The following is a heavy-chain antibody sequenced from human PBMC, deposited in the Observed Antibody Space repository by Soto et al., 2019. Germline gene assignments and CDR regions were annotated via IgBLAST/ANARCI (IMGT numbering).Heavy chain of an antibody. CDR3: ARLVSVAGMVWYFDL. D-gene: IGHD6-19*01. CDR2: IYYSGST. CDR1: GGSISSSSYY. Sequence: SETLSLTCTVSGGSISSSSYYWGWIRQPPGKGLEWIGSIYYSGSTYYNPSLKSRVTISVDTSKNQFSLKLSSVTAADTAVYYCARLVSVAGMVWYFDLWGRGTLVTVSS. V-gene: IGHV4-39*01. J-gene: IGHJ2*01.